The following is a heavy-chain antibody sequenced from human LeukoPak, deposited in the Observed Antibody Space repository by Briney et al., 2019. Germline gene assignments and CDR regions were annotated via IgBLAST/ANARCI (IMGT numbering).Heavy chain of an antibody. J-gene: IGHJ6*04. CDR1: GGSISSSNW. CDR3: ARDPTMVRGPSMDV. V-gene: IGHV4-4*02. Sequence: SETLSLTCAVSGGSISSSNWWSWVRQPPGKGLEWIGEIYHSGSTNYNPSLKSRDTISVDKSKNQFSLKLGSVTAADTAVYYCARDPTMVRGPSMDVWGKGTTVTVSS. D-gene: IGHD3-10*01. CDR2: IYHSGST.